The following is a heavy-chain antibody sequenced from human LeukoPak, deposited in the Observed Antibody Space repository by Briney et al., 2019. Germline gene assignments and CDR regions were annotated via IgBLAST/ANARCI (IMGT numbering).Heavy chain of an antibody. CDR2: IRNFGET. D-gene: IGHD4-17*01. CDR3: ANIPPFDYGDYAIRLE. J-gene: IGHJ4*02. CDR1: GFTFRNYA. Sequence: GGSLRLSCAASGFTFRNYAMAWVRQAPGKGLEWVSSIRNFGETHYADSVRGRFIISRDNSQNTQYLQMNSLRAEDSALYYCANIPPFDYGDYAIRLEWGQGTLVTVSS. V-gene: IGHV3-23*01.